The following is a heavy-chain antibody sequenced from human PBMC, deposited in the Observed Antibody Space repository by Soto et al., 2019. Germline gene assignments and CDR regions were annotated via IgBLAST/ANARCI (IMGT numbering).Heavy chain of an antibody. D-gene: IGHD2-15*01. V-gene: IGHV3-23*04. J-gene: IGHJ4*02. CDR2: ISASAITT. Sequence: EVQLVDSGGGLVQPGESLRLSCAGSGFTFSAYAMSWVRQAPGTGLEWVSSISASAITTYNTDSVRGRFTISRDNSRNTVYLQMNSLRAEDTAVYFCAKPPGFNNVVPAYFDYWGGGTRVTVSS. CDR1: GFTFSAYA. CDR3: AKPPGFNNVVPAYFDY.